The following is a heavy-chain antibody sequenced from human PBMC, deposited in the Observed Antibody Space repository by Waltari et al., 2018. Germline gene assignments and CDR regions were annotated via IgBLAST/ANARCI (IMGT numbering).Heavy chain of an antibody. CDR3: ARETELYSGCYSVAFDI. J-gene: IGHJ3*02. Sequence: QVQLVQSGAEVKKPGSSVKVSCKASGGTFSSYAISWVRQAPGQGLEWMGGIIPIFGTANYAQKFQGRVTITAEKSTSTAYMELSSLRSEDTAGYYCARETELYSGCYSVAFDIWGQGTMVTVSS. D-gene: IGHD1-26*01. CDR2: IIPIFGTA. V-gene: IGHV1-69*14. CDR1: GGTFSSYA.